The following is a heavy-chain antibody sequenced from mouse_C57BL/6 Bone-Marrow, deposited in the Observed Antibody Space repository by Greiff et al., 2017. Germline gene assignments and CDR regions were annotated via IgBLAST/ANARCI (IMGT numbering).Heavy chain of an antibody. CDR1: GYSFTDYN. Sequence: EVKLVESGPELVKPGASVKISCKASGYSFTDYNMNWVKQSNGKSLEWIGVINPNYGTTSYNQKFKGKATLTVDQSSSTAYMQLNSLTSEDSAVXYCARDYYGSSSYYYAMDYWGQGTSGTVSS. V-gene: IGHV1-39*01. CDR2: INPNYGTT. J-gene: IGHJ4*01. CDR3: ARDYYGSSSYYYAMDY. D-gene: IGHD1-1*01.